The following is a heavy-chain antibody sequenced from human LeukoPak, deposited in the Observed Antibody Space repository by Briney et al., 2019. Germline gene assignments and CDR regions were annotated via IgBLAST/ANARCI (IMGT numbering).Heavy chain of an antibody. CDR3: ARGPTVVVPAAYSFDY. J-gene: IGHJ4*02. V-gene: IGHV1-2*02. D-gene: IGHD2-2*01. CDR2: INPNSGGT. Sequence: ASVKVSCKASGYTFIDYYMHWVRQAPGQGREWMGWINPNSGGTNYAQKFQGRVTMTRNTSISTAYMELSSLRSEDTAVYYCARGPTVVVPAAYSFDYWGQGTLVTVSS. CDR1: GYTFIDYY.